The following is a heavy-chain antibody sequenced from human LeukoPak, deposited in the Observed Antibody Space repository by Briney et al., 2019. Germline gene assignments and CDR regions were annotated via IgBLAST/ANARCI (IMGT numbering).Heavy chain of an antibody. D-gene: IGHD1-26*01. CDR2: ISGSGSST. CDR1: GFTFSSYA. J-gene: IGHJ4*02. V-gene: IGHV3-23*01. Sequence: GGSLRLSCAASGFTFSSYAMSWVRQAPGKGLEWVSAISGSGSSTYYADSVKGRFTISRDNSKNTLYLQMNSLRAEDTAVYYCAKNGGSYPSYYFDYWGQGTLVTVSS. CDR3: AKNGGSYPSYYFDY.